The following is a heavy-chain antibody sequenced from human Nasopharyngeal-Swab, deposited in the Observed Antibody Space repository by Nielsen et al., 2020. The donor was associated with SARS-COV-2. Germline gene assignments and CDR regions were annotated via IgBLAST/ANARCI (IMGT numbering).Heavy chain of an antibody. Sequence: GGSLRLSCAASGFTFSSYGMHWVRQAPGKGLEGVAVIWYDGSNKYYADSVKGRFTISRDNSQNTLYLQMNSLRAEDTAVYYCARGGNYYDSSGYVYYYYGMDVWGQGTTVTVSS. J-gene: IGHJ6*02. D-gene: IGHD3-22*01. CDR1: GFTFSSYG. CDR2: IWYDGSNK. V-gene: IGHV3-30*19. CDR3: ARGGNYYDSSGYVYYYYGMDV.